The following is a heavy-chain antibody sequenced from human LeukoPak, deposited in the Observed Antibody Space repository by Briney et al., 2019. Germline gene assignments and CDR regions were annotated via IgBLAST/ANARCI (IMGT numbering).Heavy chain of an antibody. CDR2: VYSDGSRT. J-gene: IGHJ4*02. CDR1: GFTFNYYW. Sequence: GGSLRLSCAASGFTFNYYWMHWVRQIPGKGLVWISHVYSDGSRTTYADSVKGRFTISRDNSKNTLYLQMNSLRVEDTAVHYCARGGGRAVTRKNSIDYWGQGTLVTVSS. D-gene: IGHD4-17*01. V-gene: IGHV3-74*03. CDR3: ARGGGRAVTRKNSIDY.